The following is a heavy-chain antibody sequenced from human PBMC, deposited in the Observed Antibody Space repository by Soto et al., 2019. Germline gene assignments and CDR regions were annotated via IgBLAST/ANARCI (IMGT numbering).Heavy chain of an antibody. D-gene: IGHD3-3*01. CDR2: ISGSGGST. CDR1: GFTFSSYA. V-gene: IGHV3-23*01. CDR3: AKVFPYLYDFWSGYSSYYYYGMDV. J-gene: IGHJ6*02. Sequence: EVQLLESGGGLVQPGGSLRLSCAASGFTFSSYAMSWVRQAPGKGLEWVSAISGSGGSTYYADSVKGRFTISRDNSKNTLYLQMNSLRAEDTAVYYCAKVFPYLYDFWSGYSSYYYYGMDVWGQGTTVTVSS.